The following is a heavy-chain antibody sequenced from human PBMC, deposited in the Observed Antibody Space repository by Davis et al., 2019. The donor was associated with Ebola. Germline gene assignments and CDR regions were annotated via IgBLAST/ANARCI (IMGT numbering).Heavy chain of an antibody. CDR1: GFTFDDYA. CDR2: ISWNSGSI. D-gene: IGHD1-26*01. J-gene: IGHJ4*02. V-gene: IGHV3-9*03. CDR3: AKGCLGSLDEYFDY. Sequence: SLKISCAASGFTFDDYAMHWARQAPGKGLEWVSGISWNSGSIGYADSVKGRFTISRDNAKNSLYLQMNSLRAEDMALYYCAKGCLGSLDEYFDYWGQGTLVTVSS.